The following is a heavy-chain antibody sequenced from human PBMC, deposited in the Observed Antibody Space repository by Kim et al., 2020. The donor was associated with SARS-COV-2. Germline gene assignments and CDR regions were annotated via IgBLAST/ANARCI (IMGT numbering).Heavy chain of an antibody. CDR1: GFTFSSYA. V-gene: IGHV3-30-3*01. D-gene: IGHD7-27*01. CDR2: TSYDGSNH. CDR3: VRALGGILGRFGWFDP. Sequence: GGSLRLSCAASGFTFSSYAMHWVRQAPGKGLEWVAVTSYDGSNHYYTDSVKGRFTISRDNSKSTLYLQINSLSPEDTAIYYCVRALGGILGRFGWFDPWGQGTLVTVSS. J-gene: IGHJ5*02.